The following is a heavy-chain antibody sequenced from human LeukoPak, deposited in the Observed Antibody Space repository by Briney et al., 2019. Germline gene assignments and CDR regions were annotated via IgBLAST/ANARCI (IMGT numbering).Heavy chain of an antibody. V-gene: IGHV3-30*02. CDR3: AKPDSSSWYAGYYFDY. J-gene: IGHJ4*02. D-gene: IGHD6-13*01. CDR1: GFTFSSYG. Sequence: PGGSLRLSCAASGFTFSSYGMHWVRQAPGKGLEWVAFIRYDGSNKYYADSVKGRFTISRDNSKNTLYLQMNSLRAEDTAVYYCAKPDSSSWYAGYYFDYWGQGTLVTVSS. CDR2: IRYDGSNK.